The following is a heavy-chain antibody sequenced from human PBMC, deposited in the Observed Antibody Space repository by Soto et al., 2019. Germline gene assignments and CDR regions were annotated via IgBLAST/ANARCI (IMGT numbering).Heavy chain of an antibody. D-gene: IGHD6-19*01. Sequence: PGGSLRLSCAASGFTFSSYWMSWVRQAPGKGLEWVANIKQDGSEKYYVDSVKGRFTISRDNAKNSLYLQMNSLRAEDTAVYYCARDSSGWRPDLFYYYGMDVWGQGTTVTVSS. CDR3: ARDSSGWRPDLFYYYGMDV. J-gene: IGHJ6*02. CDR1: GFTFSSYW. V-gene: IGHV3-7*01. CDR2: IKQDGSEK.